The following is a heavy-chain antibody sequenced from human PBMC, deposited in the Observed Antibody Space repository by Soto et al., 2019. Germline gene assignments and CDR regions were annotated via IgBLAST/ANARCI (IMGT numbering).Heavy chain of an antibody. CDR1: GYFFTSHY. CDR2: INPNNGDT. CDR3: AREITYGGGSFSLGL. D-gene: IGHD3-10*01. Sequence: ASVKVSCKTSGYFFTSHYIHWLRLAPGRGLEWMGRINPNNGDTNSPQKFQGRVTMTSDTSISTAYMEMSGLRSDDTALYYCAREITYGGGSFSLGLWGQGTLVTV. V-gene: IGHV1-2*06. J-gene: IGHJ4*02.